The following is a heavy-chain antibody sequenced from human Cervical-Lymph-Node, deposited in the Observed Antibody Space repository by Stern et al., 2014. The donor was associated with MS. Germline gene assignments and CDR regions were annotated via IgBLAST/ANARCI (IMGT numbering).Heavy chain of an antibody. CDR1: GFSFSSYG. D-gene: IGHD6-13*01. CDR2: LWHDGKNE. CDR3: ARHPAAAGTGVHLEY. J-gene: IGHJ4*02. V-gene: IGHV3-33*01. Sequence: QLVESGGGVVQPGRSLRLSCAASGFSFSSYGMYWVRQAPGKGLEGVSVLWHDGKNEYYADSVKGRFTISRDNAKSTVYLQMNSLRDEDTAVYFCARHPAAAGTGVHLEYWGQGTLVIVSS.